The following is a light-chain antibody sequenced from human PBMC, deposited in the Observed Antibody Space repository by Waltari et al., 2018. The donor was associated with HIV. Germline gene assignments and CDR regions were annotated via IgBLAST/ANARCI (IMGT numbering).Light chain of an antibody. V-gene: IGLV1-44*01. CDR1: NSNIGSTT. Sequence: QSVLTQPPSASGTPGQRVTISCSGSNSNIGSTTVSWYQQLPGTAPKLLIYSDEQRPSGVPDRFSGSKSGTSASLAISGLQSEDEADYYCAVWDDGLNGPEFGGGTKLTVL. CDR2: SDE. CDR3: AVWDDGLNGPE. J-gene: IGLJ3*02.